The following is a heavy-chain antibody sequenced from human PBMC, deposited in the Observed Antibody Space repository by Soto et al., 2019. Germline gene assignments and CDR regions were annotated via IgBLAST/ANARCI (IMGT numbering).Heavy chain of an antibody. CDR3: ASSIAAAGPYYYYYGMDV. J-gene: IGHJ6*02. V-gene: IGHV3-11*01. D-gene: IGHD6-13*01. Sequence: GGSLRLSCAASGFTFSDYYMSWIRQAPGKGLEWVSYISSSGSTIYYADSVKGRITISRDNAKNSLYLQMNSLRAEDTAVYYCASSIAAAGPYYYYYGMDVWGQGTTVTVSS. CDR2: ISSSGSTI. CDR1: GFTFSDYY.